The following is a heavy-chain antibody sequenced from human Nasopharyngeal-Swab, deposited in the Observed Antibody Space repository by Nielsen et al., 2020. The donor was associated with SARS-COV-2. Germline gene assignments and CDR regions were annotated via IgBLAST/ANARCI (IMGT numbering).Heavy chain of an antibody. V-gene: IGHV4-34*01. J-gene: IGHJ6*02. Sequence: RQAPGKGLEWLGEINHSGSTNYNPSLKSRVTTSVDTSKNQFSLKLSSVTAADTAVYYCARGTVYYYDSSGYYYYYYYGMDVWGQGTTVTVSS. D-gene: IGHD3-22*01. CDR2: INHSGST. CDR3: ARGTVYYYDSSGYYYYYYYGMDV.